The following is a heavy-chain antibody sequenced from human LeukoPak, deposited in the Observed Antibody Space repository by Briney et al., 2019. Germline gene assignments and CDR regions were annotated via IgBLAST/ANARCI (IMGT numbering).Heavy chain of an antibody. Sequence: GGSLRLSCAASGFTFSSYWMSWVRQAPGKGLEWVSGIGGSGAGTYYADSVKGRFTISRDNSRNTLYLQMNSLRAEDTAIYYCAKGGPQFFDYWGQGTLVTVSS. CDR2: IGGSGAGT. CDR1: GFTFSSYW. D-gene: IGHD5-24*01. V-gene: IGHV3-23*01. J-gene: IGHJ4*02. CDR3: AKGGPQFFDY.